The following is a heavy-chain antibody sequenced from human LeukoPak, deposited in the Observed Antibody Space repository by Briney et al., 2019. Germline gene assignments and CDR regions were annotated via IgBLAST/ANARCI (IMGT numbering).Heavy chain of an antibody. CDR1: GGSFNDNY. CDR2: INHSGST. V-gene: IGHV4-34*01. CDR3: ARESNYHGSGTGWFDP. J-gene: IGHJ5*02. D-gene: IGHD3-10*01. Sequence: SEALSLTCAVYGGSFNDNYWTWIRQPPGKGREWIGEINHSGSTNYNPSLKTRVTISVDTSKNHFSLRLTSVTAADTALYYCARESNYHGSGTGWFDPWGQGTLVTVSS.